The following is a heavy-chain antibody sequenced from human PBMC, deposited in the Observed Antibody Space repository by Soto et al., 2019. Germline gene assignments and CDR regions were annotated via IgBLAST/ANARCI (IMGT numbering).Heavy chain of an antibody. Sequence: EVQLVESGGGLVQPGGSLRLSCAASGFTFSSYWMHWVRQAPGKGLVWVSRINSDGSSTSYADSVKGRFTISRDNAKNTLYLQMNSLRAEDTAVYYCASLYYDSSGYARDAFDIWGQGTMVTVSS. CDR1: GFTFSSYW. V-gene: IGHV3-74*01. D-gene: IGHD3-22*01. J-gene: IGHJ3*02. CDR3: ASLYYDSSGYARDAFDI. CDR2: INSDGSST.